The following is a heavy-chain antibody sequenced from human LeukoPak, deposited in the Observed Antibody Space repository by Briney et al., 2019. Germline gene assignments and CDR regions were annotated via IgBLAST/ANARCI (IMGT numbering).Heavy chain of an antibody. CDR3: ARAQAVAGTGGFDP. D-gene: IGHD6-19*01. V-gene: IGHV3-74*01. CDR2: INSAGNST. CDR1: GFTFSNYW. J-gene: IGHJ5*02. Sequence: GGSLRLSCAASGFTFSNYWMHWVRQAPGKGLVWVSRINSAGNSTSYADSVKGRFTISRDNAKNTLYLQMKSLRDEDTAVYYCARAQAVAGTGGFDPWGQGTLVTVSS.